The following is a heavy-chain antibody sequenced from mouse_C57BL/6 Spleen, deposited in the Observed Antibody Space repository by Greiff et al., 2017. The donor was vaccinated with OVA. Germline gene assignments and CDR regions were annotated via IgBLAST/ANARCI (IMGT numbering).Heavy chain of an antibody. V-gene: IGHV1-64*01. CDR2: IHPNSGST. CDR1: GYTFTSSW. D-gene: IGHD2-4*01. CDR3: ASAYDYDEGYGYFDV. J-gene: IGHJ1*03. Sequence: QVQLQQPGAELVKPGASVKLSCKASGYTFTSSWMHWVKQRPGQGLEWIGMIHPNSGSTNYNEKFKSKATLTVDNSTSTAYMQLSSLKSEDSAVNYCASAYDYDEGYGYFDVWGTGTTVTVSS.